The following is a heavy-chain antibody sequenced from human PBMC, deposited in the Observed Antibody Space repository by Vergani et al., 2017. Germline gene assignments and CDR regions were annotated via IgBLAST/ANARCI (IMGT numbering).Heavy chain of an antibody. V-gene: IGHV3-43*02. Sequence: EVQLVESGGGVVQPGGSLRLSCAASGFPFDDYAMHWVRQAPGKGLEWVSLISGGGGSTYYADSVKGRFTISRDNRKNSLYLQMNSLRTEDTALYYCAKAAPPGQWLVPEVDYWGQGTLVTVSS. CDR1: GFPFDDYA. D-gene: IGHD6-19*01. CDR2: ISGGGGST. J-gene: IGHJ4*02. CDR3: AKAAPPGQWLVPEVDY.